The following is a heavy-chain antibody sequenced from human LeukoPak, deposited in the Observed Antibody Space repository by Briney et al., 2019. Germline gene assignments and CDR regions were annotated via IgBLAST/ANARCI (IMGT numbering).Heavy chain of an antibody. CDR1: GFTFSSYA. CDR3: ARDYSSSWYAGYYYYGMDV. V-gene: IGHV3-23*01. CDR2: ISGSGDNT. Sequence: PGGSLRLSCAASGFTFSSYAMSWVRQAPGKGLEWVSAISGSGDNTYYADSVKGRFTISRDNSKNTLYLQMNSLRAEDTAVYYCARDYSSSWYAGYYYYGMDVWGQGTTVTVSS. J-gene: IGHJ6*01. D-gene: IGHD6-13*01.